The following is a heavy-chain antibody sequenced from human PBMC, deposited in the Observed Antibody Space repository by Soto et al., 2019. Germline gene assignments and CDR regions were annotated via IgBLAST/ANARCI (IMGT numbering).Heavy chain of an antibody. D-gene: IGHD1-20*01. V-gene: IGHV3-23*01. CDR3: AKYSTNGASRYFDF. J-gene: IGHJ4*02. Sequence: PGGSLRLSCSASGFTFSSYAVAWIRQAPGKGLEWASVIGSDSGGAQYADSVKGRFTISRDNSKNTLYLQMTSLRTEDTAMYYCAKYSTNGASRYFDFWGQGILVTVSS. CDR1: GFTFSSYA. CDR2: IGSDSGGA.